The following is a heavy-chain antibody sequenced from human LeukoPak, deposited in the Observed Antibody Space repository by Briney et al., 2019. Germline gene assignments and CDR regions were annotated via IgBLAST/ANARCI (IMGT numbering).Heavy chain of an antibody. J-gene: IGHJ5*02. CDR1: GFTFSSYG. V-gene: IGHV3-21*01. CDR2: ISSSSSYI. Sequence: GGSLRLSCAASGFTFSSYGMHWVRQAPGKGLEWVSSISSSSSYIYYADSVKGRFTISRDNAKNSLYLQMNSLRAEDTAVYYCARGIAVALAHSWGQGTLVTVSS. CDR3: ARGIAVALAHS. D-gene: IGHD6-19*01.